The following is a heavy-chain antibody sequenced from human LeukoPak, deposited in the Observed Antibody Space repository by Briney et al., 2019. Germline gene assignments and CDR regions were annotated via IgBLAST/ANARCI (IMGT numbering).Heavy chain of an antibody. CDR2: ISDSGGST. CDR1: GFTVSSNY. J-gene: IGHJ4*02. D-gene: IGHD3-9*01. V-gene: IGHV3-53*01. Sequence: GGSLRLSCAASGFTVSSNYMSWVRQAPGKGLEWVSGISDSGGSTYYADSVKGRFTISRDNSKNMLYLQMNSLRAEDTAVYYCAKVSESNYDFLTGYYTPYYFDYWGQGTLVTVSS. CDR3: AKVSESNYDFLTGYYTPYYFDY.